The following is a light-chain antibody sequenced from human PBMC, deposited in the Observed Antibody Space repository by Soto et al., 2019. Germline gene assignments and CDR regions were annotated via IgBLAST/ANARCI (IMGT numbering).Light chain of an antibody. CDR1: SGHSSYA. V-gene: IGLV4-69*01. J-gene: IGLJ2*01. CDR3: QTWDTGIRV. Sequence: QLVLTQSPSASASLGASVKLTCTLSSGHSSYAIAWHQQQPEKGPRYLMKLNSDGSHSKGDGIPDRFSGSSSGAERYLTISSLQSEDEADYYCQTWDTGIRVFGGGTKRTVL. CDR2: LNSDGSH.